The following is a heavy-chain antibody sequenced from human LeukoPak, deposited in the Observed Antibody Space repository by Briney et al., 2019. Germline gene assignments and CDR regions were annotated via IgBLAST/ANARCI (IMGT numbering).Heavy chain of an antibody. CDR2: ISGSGGST. J-gene: IGHJ4*02. D-gene: IGHD2-2*01. Sequence: GGSLRLSCAASGFTFSSYSMSWVRQASGKGLEWVSSISGSGGSTYYADSVKGRFTISRDNSKNTLYLQINSLRAEDTAVYYCAKVGVPPAEIAYYFDYWGQGTLVTVST. CDR3: AKVGVPPAEIAYYFDY. CDR1: GFTFSSYS. V-gene: IGHV3-23*01.